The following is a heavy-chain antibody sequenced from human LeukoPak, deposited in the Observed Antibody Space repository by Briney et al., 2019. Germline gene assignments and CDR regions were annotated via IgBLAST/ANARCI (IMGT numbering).Heavy chain of an antibody. D-gene: IGHD3-16*01. CDR1: GGSISSSSYY. J-gene: IGHJ4*02. CDR3: ARHLATVGVIGIFDY. CDR2: IYYSGST. V-gene: IGHV4-39*07. Sequence: SETLSLTCTVSGGSISSSSYYWGWIRQPPGKGLEWIGSIYYSGSTYYNPTLKSRVTMSVDTSNNQFSLKVTSVTAADTAVYYCARHLATVGVIGIFDYWGQGTLVTVSS.